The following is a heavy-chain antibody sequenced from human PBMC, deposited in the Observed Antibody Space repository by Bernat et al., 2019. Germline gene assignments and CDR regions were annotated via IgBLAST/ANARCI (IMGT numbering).Heavy chain of an antibody. D-gene: IGHD6-13*01. CDR2: ISSSSSYI. CDR3: ARDHEHSSNWYLSPYYYYGMDV. J-gene: IGHJ6*02. V-gene: IGHV3-21*01. Sequence: EVQLVESGGGLVKPGGSLRLSCAAAGFTFSSYSMNWVRQAPGKGLEWVPSISSSSSYIYYADSVKGRFTISRDNAKNSLYLQMNSLRAEDTAVYYCARDHEHSSNWYLSPYYYYGMDVWGQGTTVTVSS. CDR1: GFTFSSYS.